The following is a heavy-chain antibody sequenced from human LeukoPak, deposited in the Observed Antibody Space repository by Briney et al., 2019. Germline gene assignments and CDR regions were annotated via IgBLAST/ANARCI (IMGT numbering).Heavy chain of an antibody. J-gene: IGHJ4*02. Sequence: PGRSLRLSCVASGFTFSRYGMHWVRQAPGKGLEWVAVTSHDGNKKYYADSVKGRFTISRDNSKNTLYLQMNSLRAEDTAVYYCARDRNWSLDYWGQGTLVTVSS. D-gene: IGHD1-1*01. CDR1: GFTFSRYG. V-gene: IGHV3-30*03. CDR2: TSHDGNKK. CDR3: ARDRNWSLDY.